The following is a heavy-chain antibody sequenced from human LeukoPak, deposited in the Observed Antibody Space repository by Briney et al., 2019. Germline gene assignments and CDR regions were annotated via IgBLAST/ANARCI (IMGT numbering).Heavy chain of an antibody. J-gene: IGHJ4*03. CDR2: TSDSGHT. Sequence: SETLSLTCTVSGGSIRNYYCNWIRQPPGKGPEWIGYTSDSGHTDYNPSLKSRVTTSVDLSKNQLSLKLTSATAADTAVYYCARWYSHGRYFDYWGPGALVTVSS. CDR3: ARWYSHGRYFDY. D-gene: IGHD1-26*01. CDR1: GGSIRNYY. V-gene: IGHV4-59*13.